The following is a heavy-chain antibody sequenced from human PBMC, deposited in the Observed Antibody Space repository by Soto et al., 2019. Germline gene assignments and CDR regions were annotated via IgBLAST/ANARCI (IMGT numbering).Heavy chain of an antibody. D-gene: IGHD2-2*01. CDR2: ISSASSYK. Sequence: PGGSLRLSCAASGFTFSDYSMNWVRQAPGGGLEWVSSISSASSYKYYAGSVKGRFTISRDNAKKSVHLQMNSLRAEDAAVYYCARDLYCGSNTCSHDYWGQGTLVTVSS. J-gene: IGHJ4*02. CDR1: GFTFSDYS. V-gene: IGHV3-21*01. CDR3: ARDLYCGSNTCSHDY.